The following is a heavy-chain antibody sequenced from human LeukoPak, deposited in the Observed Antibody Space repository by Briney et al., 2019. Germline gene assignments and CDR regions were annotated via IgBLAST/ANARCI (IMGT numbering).Heavy chain of an antibody. D-gene: IGHD6-19*01. CDR1: GFTFSSYG. V-gene: IGHV3-33*06. Sequence: GGSLRLSCAACGFTFSSYGMHWVRQAPGKGLEWVAVIWYDGSNKYYADSVKGRFTISRDNSKNTLYLQMNSLRAEDTAVYYCAKDQGEQWLVPDYWGQGTLVTVSS. CDR2: IWYDGSNK. CDR3: AKDQGEQWLVPDY. J-gene: IGHJ4*02.